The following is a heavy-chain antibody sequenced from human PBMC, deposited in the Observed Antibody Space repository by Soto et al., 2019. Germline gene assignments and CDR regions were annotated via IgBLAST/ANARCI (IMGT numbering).Heavy chain of an antibody. D-gene: IGHD5-18*01. Sequence: GESLKISCKGSGYSFTSYWIGWVRQMPGKGLEWMGIIYPGDSDTRYSPSFQGQVTISADKSISTAYLQWSSLKASDTAMYYCARRGYSYGIYYYGMDVWGQGTTVTVS. V-gene: IGHV5-51*01. J-gene: IGHJ6*02. CDR2: IYPGDSDT. CDR3: ARRGYSYGIYYYGMDV. CDR1: GYSFTSYW.